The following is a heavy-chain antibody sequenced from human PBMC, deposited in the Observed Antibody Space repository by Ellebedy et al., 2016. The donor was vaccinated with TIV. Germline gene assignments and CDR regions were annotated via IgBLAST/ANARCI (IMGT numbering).Heavy chain of an antibody. CDR1: GFTFSSYA. J-gene: IGHJ4*02. CDR3: AKDRTSGDGYWVFDQ. Sequence: GESLKISCAASGFTFSSYAMSWVRQAPGKGLEWVSGIFGSGGGISYADSVKGRFTISRDNSKSMVHLPMNSLRPEDTAVYYCAKDRTSGDGYWVFDQWGQGTLVTVST. V-gene: IGHV3-23*01. CDR2: IFGSGGGI. D-gene: IGHD5-18*01.